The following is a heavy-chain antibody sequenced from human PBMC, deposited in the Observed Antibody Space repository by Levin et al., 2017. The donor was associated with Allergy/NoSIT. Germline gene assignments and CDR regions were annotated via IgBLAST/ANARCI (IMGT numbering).Heavy chain of an antibody. CDR2: ISYSGRI. J-gene: IGHJ4*02. CDR1: GASISSRSYY. V-gene: IGHV4-39*07. D-gene: IGHD5-24*01. Sequence: SQTLSLTCTVSGASISSRSYYWGWIRQTPGKGLEWIGSISYSGRIFYNSSLQSRVTISVDTSKKQFSLKLTSVTAADSAVYTCARFLLEGDDYNYGLQVIDYWGRGTLVTVSS. CDR3: ARFLLEGDDYNYGLQVIDY.